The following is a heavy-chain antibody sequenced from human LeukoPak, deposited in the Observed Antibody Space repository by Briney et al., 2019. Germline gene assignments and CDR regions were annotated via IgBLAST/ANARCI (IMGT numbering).Heavy chain of an antibody. J-gene: IGHJ4*02. CDR1: GFTFSAYW. CDR3: AKDYDYVWGSYRYTYFDY. V-gene: IGHV3-74*01. D-gene: IGHD3-16*02. CDR2: INSDGFSI. Sequence: GGSLRLSCAASGFTFSAYWMHWVRQAPGKGLVWVSRINSDGFSIAYADSVKGRFTISRDNSKNTLYLQMNSLRAEDTAVYYCAKDYDYVWGSYRYTYFDYWGQGTLVTVSS.